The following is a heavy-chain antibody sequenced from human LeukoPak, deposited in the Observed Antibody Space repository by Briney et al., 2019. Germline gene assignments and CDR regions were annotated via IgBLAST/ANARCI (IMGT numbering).Heavy chain of an antibody. CDR3: TKGSGYETSDY. V-gene: IGHV3-30*18. CDR2: ISHDGSSK. J-gene: IGHJ4*02. D-gene: IGHD5-12*01. CDR1: GFIFSNYD. Sequence: GGSLRLSCGASGFIFSNYDMHWVRHAPGKGLEWVAVISHDGSSKYYADSVKGRFTISRDNSKSTLYLQMNSLRAEDTAVYYCTKGSGYETSDYWGQGTLVTVSS.